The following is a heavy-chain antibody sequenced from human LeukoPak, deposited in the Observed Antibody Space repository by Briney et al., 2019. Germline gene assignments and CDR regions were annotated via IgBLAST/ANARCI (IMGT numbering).Heavy chain of an antibody. D-gene: IGHD3-16*02. CDR1: GYTFTSYA. CDR2: INAGNGNT. CDR3: ASAYDYVWGSYRSFDY. V-gene: IGHV1-3*01. Sequence: ASVKVSCKASGYTFTSYAMHWVRQAPGQRLEWMGWINAGNGNTKYSQKFQGRVTITRDTSASTAYMELNSLRAEDTAVYYCASAYDYVWGSYRSFDYWGQGTLVTVSS. J-gene: IGHJ4*02.